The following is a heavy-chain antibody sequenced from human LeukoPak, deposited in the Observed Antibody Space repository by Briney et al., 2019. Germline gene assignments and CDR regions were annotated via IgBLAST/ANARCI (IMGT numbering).Heavy chain of an antibody. CDR1: GFPFSSYW. J-gene: IGHJ4*02. Sequence: GGSLRLSCVASGFPFSSYWMTWVRQAPGKGLEWVANIKQDGSKKSYVGSVKGRFTISRDNAKNTLFLQMNSLRAEDTAVYYCARDRGSYSLDYWGQGTLVTVSS. V-gene: IGHV3-7*01. D-gene: IGHD1-26*01. CDR2: IKQDGSKK. CDR3: ARDRGSYSLDY.